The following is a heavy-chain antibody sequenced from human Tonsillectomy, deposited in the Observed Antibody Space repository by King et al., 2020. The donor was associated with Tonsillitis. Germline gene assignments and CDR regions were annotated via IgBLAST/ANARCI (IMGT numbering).Heavy chain of an antibody. V-gene: IGHV1-46*03. CDR1: GYTFTSYY. Sequence: QLVQSGAEVKKPGASVKVSCKASGYTFTSYYMHWVRQAPGQGLEWMGIINPSGGSTSYAQKFQGRVTMTRDTSTSTVYMELSSLRSEDTAVYYCARDARRVHTSYYYYYMDVWGKGTTVTVSS. CDR2: INPSGGST. J-gene: IGHJ6*03. CDR3: ARDARRVHTSYYYYYMDV.